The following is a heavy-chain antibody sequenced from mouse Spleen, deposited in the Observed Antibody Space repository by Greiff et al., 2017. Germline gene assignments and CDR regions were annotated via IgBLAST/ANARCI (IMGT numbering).Heavy chain of an antibody. CDR1: GYTFTSYW. Sequence: QVQLQQPGAELVKPGASVKMSCKASGYTFTSYWITWVKQRPGQGLEWIGDIYPGSGSTNYNEKFKSKATLTVDTSSSTAYMQLSSLTSEDSAVYYCARERGYDYERAMDYWGQGTSVTVSS. CDR2: IYPGSGST. J-gene: IGHJ4*01. CDR3: ARERGYDYERAMDY. V-gene: IGHV1-55*01. D-gene: IGHD2-4*01.